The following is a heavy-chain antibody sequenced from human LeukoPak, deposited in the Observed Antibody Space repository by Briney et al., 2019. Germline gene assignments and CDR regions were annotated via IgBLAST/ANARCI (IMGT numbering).Heavy chain of an antibody. CDR1: GVSINDYY. Sequence: SETLSLTCGVFGVSINDYYWSWIRQSPGKGLEWIGEISHTEGTRYNPSLESRVTMSVGTSENQLSLKLIFVTAADTAVYYCTRIRCGHSGSVCYNHWGLGTLVTVSS. CDR3: TRIRCGHSGSVCYNH. J-gene: IGHJ4*02. V-gene: IGHV4-34*01. D-gene: IGHD2-21*01. CDR2: ISHTEGT.